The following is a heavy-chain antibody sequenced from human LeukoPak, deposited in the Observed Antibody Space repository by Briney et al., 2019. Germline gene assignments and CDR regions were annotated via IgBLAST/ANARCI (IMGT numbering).Heavy chain of an antibody. D-gene: IGHD6-19*01. CDR1: GGSISSYY. J-gene: IGHJ4*02. V-gene: IGHV4-4*07. CDR3: ARSIAVAGTGIDY. Sequence: SETLSLTCTVSGGSISSYYWSWIRQPAGKGLEWIGRIYTSGSTNYNPSLESRLTVSVDTSKNQFSLKLSSVTAADTAVYYRARSIAVAGTGIDYWGQGTLVTVSS. CDR2: IYTSGST.